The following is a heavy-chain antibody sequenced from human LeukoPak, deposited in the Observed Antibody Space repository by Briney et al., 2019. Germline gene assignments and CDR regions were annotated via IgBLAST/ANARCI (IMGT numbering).Heavy chain of an antibody. CDR2: ISYDGSNK. V-gene: IGHV3-30*18. J-gene: IGHJ4*02. CDR3: AKTRAIAVAGEFDY. D-gene: IGHD6-19*01. Sequence: GSLRLSCAASGFTFSSYGMHWVRQAPGKGLEWVAVISYDGSNKYYADSVKGRFTISRDNSKNTLYLQMNSLRAEDTAVYYCAKTRAIAVAGEFDYWGQGTLVTVSS. CDR1: GFTFSSYG.